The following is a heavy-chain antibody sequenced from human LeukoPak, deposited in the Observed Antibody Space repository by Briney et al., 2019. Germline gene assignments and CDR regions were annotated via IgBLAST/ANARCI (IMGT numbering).Heavy chain of an antibody. CDR3: ARVHSGSYYGAYY. Sequence: GRSLRLSCAASGFTFSSYAMHWVRQAPGKGLEWVAVISYDGSNKYYADSVKGRFTISRDNSKNTLYLQMNSLRAEDTAVYYCARVHSGSYYGAYYWGQGTLVTVSS. J-gene: IGHJ4*02. CDR1: GFTFSSYA. D-gene: IGHD1-26*01. V-gene: IGHV3-30-3*01. CDR2: ISYDGSNK.